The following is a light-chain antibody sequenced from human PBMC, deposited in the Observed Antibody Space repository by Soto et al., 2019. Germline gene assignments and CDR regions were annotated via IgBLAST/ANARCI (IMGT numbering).Light chain of an antibody. V-gene: IGKV3-15*01. CDR2: YVS. CDR3: QQYNTLNT. CDR1: QNVNSN. J-gene: IGKJ2*01. Sequence: EIAMTQSPATLSVSPGQRATLSCRASQNVNSNLAWYQQKPGHAPSLLMYYVSTRATGFPARFSGSGSGTEFTLTISSLQSEDSAIYYCQQYNTLNTFGQGTKLESK.